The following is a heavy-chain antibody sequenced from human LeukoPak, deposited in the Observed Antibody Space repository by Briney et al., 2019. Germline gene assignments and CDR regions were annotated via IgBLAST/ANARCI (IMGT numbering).Heavy chain of an antibody. CDR2: IIPIFGTA. D-gene: IGHD4-11*01. J-gene: IGHJ6*03. Sequence: ASVKVSCKXSGGTFSSDAISWVRQAPGQGLEWMGGIIPIFGTANYSQKFQGRVTITADESTSTAYMELSSLRSEDTAVYYCARDLLTVTPGTLNYYYHMDVWGKGTTVTVSS. CDR3: ARDLLTVTPGTLNYYYHMDV. CDR1: GGTFSSDA. V-gene: IGHV1-69*13.